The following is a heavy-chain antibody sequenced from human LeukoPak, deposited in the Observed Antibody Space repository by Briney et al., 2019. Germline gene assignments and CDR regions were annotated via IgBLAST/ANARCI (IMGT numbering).Heavy chain of an antibody. CDR1: GYTFTSYA. Sequence: ASVKVSCKASGYTFTSYAMNWVRQAPGQGLEWMGWINTNTGNPTYAQGFTGRFVFSLDTSVSTAYLQISSLKAEDTAVYYCVREITGTTSVLHYYYYYMDVWGKGTAVTVSS. CDR3: VREITGTTSVLHYYYYYMDV. D-gene: IGHD1-20*01. CDR2: INTNTGNP. V-gene: IGHV7-4-1*02. J-gene: IGHJ6*03.